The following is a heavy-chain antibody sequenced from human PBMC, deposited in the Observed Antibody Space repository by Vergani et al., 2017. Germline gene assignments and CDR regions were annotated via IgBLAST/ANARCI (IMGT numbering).Heavy chain of an antibody. V-gene: IGHV3-53*01. CDR3: ASGEDCGGDCYWYFDL. CDR2: IYSGGGT. D-gene: IGHD2-21*02. J-gene: IGHJ2*01. Sequence: EVQLVESGGGLIQPGGSLRLSCAASGFTVTSNYMSWVRQAPGKGLEWVSVIYSGGGTYYAEPVKGRFTISRDNYTNTLYLKMNSLRAEDTAMYYCASGEDCGGDCYWYFDLWGRGTLVTVSS. CDR1: GFTVTSNY.